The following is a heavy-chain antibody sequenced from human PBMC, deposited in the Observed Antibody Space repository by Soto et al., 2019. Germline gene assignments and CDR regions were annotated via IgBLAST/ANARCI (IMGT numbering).Heavy chain of an antibody. Sequence: GGSLRLSCAASGFTFSSYAMSWVRQAPGKGLEWVSAISGSSGSTYYADSVKGRFTISRDNSKNTLYLQMNSLRDEDTAVYYCASIFITGLHYYYYYGMDVWGQGTTVTVSS. CDR3: ASIFITGLHYYYYYGMDV. D-gene: IGHD1-20*01. V-gene: IGHV3-23*01. CDR1: GFTFSSYA. J-gene: IGHJ6*02. CDR2: ISGSSGST.